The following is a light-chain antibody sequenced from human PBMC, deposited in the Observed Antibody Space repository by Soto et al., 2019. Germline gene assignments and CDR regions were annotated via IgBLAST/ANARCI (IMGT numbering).Light chain of an antibody. CDR2: AAS. J-gene: IGKJ5*01. V-gene: IGKV1-39*01. Sequence: IRMDQSSSSMSASXGDGVTIPCRSSQGIRNDLGRYQQKPGTAPKSXXYAASSLQGGAPSSFSGSGSATDFTPTISSMQPEDFATYYGQQSYSTPITFGQGTRLEI. CDR1: QGIRND. CDR3: QQSYSTPIT.